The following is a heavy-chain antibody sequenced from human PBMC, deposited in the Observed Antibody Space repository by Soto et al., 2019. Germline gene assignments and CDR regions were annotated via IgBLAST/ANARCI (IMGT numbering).Heavy chain of an antibody. V-gene: IGHV3-48*01. CDR1: GFTFSSYS. CDR3: AKVPGGTVYRYFDL. D-gene: IGHD3-10*01. J-gene: IGHJ2*01. Sequence: EVQLVESGGGLVQPGGSLRLSCAASGFTFSSYSMNWVRQAPGKGLEWVSYISSSSSTIYYADSVKGRFTISRDNAKNSLYLQMISLRAEDTAVYYCAKVPGGTVYRYFDLWGRGTLVTVSS. CDR2: ISSSSSTI.